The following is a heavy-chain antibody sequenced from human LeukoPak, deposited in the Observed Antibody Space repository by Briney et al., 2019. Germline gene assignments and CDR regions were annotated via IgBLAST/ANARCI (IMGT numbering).Heavy chain of an antibody. Sequence: GGSLRLSCAASGFTFSSYAMSWVRQAPGKGLEWVSAISGSGGSTYYADSVKGRFTISRDNSKNTLYLQMNSLRAEDTAVYYYAKDRRSSPEARFDPWGQGTLVTVSS. D-gene: IGHD6-13*01. J-gene: IGHJ5*02. CDR3: AKDRRSSPEARFDP. V-gene: IGHV3-23*01. CDR1: GFTFSSYA. CDR2: ISGSGGST.